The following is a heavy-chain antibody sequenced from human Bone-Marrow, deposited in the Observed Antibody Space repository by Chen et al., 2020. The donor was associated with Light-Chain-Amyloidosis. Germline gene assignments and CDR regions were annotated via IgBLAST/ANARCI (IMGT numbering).Heavy chain of an antibody. CDR3: AKRPPYPSIYGMDV. J-gene: IGHJ6*02. CDR2: ISGRGGST. V-gene: IGHV3-23*04. D-gene: IGHD2-21*01. Sequence: EVQLAESGGGLVQPGGCLRPSCAASGFTFSSNAMSWVRQAPGKGLEWVSGISGRGGSTYYADSVKGRFTISRDNSKNTLYLQMNSLRAEDTAVYYCAKRPPYPSIYGMDVWGQGTTVTVSS. CDR1: GFTFSSNA.